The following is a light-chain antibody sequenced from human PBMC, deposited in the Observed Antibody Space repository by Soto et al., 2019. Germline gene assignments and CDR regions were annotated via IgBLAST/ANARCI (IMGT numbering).Light chain of an antibody. J-gene: IGLJ1*01. CDR3: CSNAAGSTYV. V-gene: IGLV2-23*01. CDR2: EAS. Sequence: QSVLTQPASVSGSPGQSITISCTGTSSDVGSHNLVSWYQQFPGKAPKLIIFEASKRPSGVSNRFSGSKSGSTASLTISGLQAEDEADYYCCSNAAGSTYVFGSGTKLTVL. CDR1: SSDVGSHNL.